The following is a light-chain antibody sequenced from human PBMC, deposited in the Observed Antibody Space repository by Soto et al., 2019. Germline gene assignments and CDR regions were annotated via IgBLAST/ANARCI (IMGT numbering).Light chain of an antibody. V-gene: IGLV1-51*01. CDR3: GTGEGSLGEGV. J-gene: IGLJ3*02. CDR1: DTNIWRNY. Sequence: QSVLTQPPSVSAAPGQKVIISCSGSDTNIWRNYVSWYQQVPGTAPKLLIYDNDHRPSGVPDRFSASKSGASATLTITGLKTGGGAVYSGGTGEGSLGEGVFGGGPQLPVL. CDR2: DND.